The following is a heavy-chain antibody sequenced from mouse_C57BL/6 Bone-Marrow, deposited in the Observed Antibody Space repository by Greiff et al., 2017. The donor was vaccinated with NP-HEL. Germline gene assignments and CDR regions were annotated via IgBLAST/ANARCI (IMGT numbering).Heavy chain of an antibody. Sequence: QVQLQQPGAELVKPGASVKLSCKASGYTFTSYWMHWVKQRPGQGLEWIGMIHPNSGSTNYNEKFKSKATLTVDKSSSTAYMQRSSLTSEDSAVYYCARGSQEGSVYYGRRWYFDVWGTGTTVTVSS. CDR2: IHPNSGST. CDR1: GYTFTSYW. D-gene: IGHD1-1*01. V-gene: IGHV1-64*01. CDR3: ARGSQEGSVYYGRRWYFDV. J-gene: IGHJ1*03.